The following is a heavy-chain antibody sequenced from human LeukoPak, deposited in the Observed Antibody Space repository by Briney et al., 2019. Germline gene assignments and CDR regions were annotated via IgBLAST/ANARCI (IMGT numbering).Heavy chain of an antibody. CDR3: ARVRSGSFFDY. CDR2: INPNSGGT. V-gene: IGHV1-2*06. CDR1: GYTFTGYY. J-gene: IGHJ4*02. D-gene: IGHD1-26*01. Sequence: ASVKVSCKASGYTFTGYYMHWVRQAPGQGLEWMGRINPNSGGTNYAQKFQGRVTMTRDTSISKAYMELSRLRSDDTAVYYCARVRSGSFFDYWGQGTLVTVSS.